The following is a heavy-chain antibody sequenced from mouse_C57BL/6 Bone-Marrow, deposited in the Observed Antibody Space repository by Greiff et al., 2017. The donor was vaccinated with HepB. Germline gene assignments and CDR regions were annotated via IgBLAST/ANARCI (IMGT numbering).Heavy chain of an antibody. D-gene: IGHD1-1*01. Sequence: QVQLQQPGAELVRPGTSVKLSCKASGYTFTSYWMHWVKQRPGQGLEWIGVIDPSDSYTNYNQKFKGKATLTVDTSSSTAYMQLSSLTSEDSAVYYCARFLYYYGSIFAYWGQGTLVTVSA. J-gene: IGHJ3*01. CDR3: ARFLYYYGSIFAY. CDR1: GYTFTSYW. V-gene: IGHV1-59*01. CDR2: IDPSDSYT.